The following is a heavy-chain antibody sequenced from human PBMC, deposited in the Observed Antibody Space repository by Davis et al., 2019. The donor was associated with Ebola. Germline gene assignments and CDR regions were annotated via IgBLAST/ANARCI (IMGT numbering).Heavy chain of an antibody. V-gene: IGHV3-23*01. J-gene: IGHJ4*02. D-gene: IGHD3/OR15-3a*01. CDR2: ISAGGTAP. Sequence: GESLKISCAASEFTFSNYGMTWVRQAPGKGLEWVSSISAGGTAPYYADSVKGRFTISRDNSKNTLSLQMDSLRADDTAVYFCASDRDWAFDYWGQGTLVTVSS. CDR3: ASDRDWAFDY. CDR1: EFTFSNYG.